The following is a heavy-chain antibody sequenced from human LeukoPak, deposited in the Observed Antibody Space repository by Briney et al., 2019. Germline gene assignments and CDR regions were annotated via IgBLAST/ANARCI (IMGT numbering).Heavy chain of an antibody. CDR2: ISGSGGST. V-gene: IGHV3-23*01. CDR1: GFTFSSYA. Sequence: GGSLRLSCAASGFTFSSYAMSWVRQAPGKGLEWVSAISGSGGSTYYADSVKGRFTISRDNSKNTLYLQINSLRAEDTAVYYCANPLGVVVTAPPVWWGQGTLVTVSS. J-gene: IGHJ4*02. D-gene: IGHD2-21*02. CDR3: ANPLGVVVTAPPVW.